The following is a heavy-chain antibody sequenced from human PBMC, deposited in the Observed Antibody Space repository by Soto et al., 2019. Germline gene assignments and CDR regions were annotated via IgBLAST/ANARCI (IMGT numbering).Heavy chain of an antibody. D-gene: IGHD6-19*01. J-gene: IGHJ4*02. V-gene: IGHV3-48*02. CDR3: ARSVEGHFDY. CDR1: GFTFSVYS. CDR2: ITSDTKTI. Sequence: EVQLVESGGDLVQRGGSLRLSCVASGFTFSVYSMNWVRQAPGKGLEWFSYITSDTKTIKYADSVKGRFTIFRDNAKNSVYLQMNSLRDEDTAVYYCARSVEGHFDYWGQGTVVTVSS.